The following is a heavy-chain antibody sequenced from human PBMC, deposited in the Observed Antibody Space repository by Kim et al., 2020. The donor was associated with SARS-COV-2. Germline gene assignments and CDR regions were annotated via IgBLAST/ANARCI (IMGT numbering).Heavy chain of an antibody. D-gene: IGHD4-17*01. V-gene: IGHV4-39*02. CDR3: ARDRVDYGDYYNWFDP. J-gene: IGHJ5*02. CDR1: GGSISSSSYY. Sequence: SETLSLTCTVSGGSISSSSYYWGWIRQPPGKGLEWIGSIYYSGSTYYNPSLKSRVTISVDTSKNQFSLKLSSVTAADTAVYYCARDRVDYGDYYNWFDPWGQGTLVTVSS. CDR2: IYYSGST.